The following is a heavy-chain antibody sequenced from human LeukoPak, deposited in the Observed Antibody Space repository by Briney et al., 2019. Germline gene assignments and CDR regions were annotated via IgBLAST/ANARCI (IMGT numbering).Heavy chain of an antibody. J-gene: IGHJ6*04. CDR2: IYTSGSP. D-gene: IGHD2-8*01. V-gene: IGHV4-4*07. CDR1: GGSLSSYL. Sequence: PSETLSLTCADPGGSLSSYLLSSSRQTAGKGLEWIGRIYTSGSPNYNPSLKSRVTMSVDTSKNQFSLKLRSVTAAVTAMYYCARARYCTLPTCHYYYCAYRVFGGRGTTVTVSS. CDR3: ARARYCTLPTCHYYYCAYRVF.